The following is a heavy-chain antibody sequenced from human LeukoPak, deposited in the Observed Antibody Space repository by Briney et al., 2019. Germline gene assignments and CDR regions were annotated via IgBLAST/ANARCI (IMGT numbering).Heavy chain of an antibody. Sequence: PGGSLRLSCAASEFSVGSNYMTWVRQAPGKGLEWVSLIYSGGSTYYADSVKGRFTISRDNSKNTLYLQMNSLRAEDTAMYYCAKDSAYYYDSSGYYYDWGQGTLVTVSS. CDR2: IYSGGST. V-gene: IGHV3-66*01. CDR3: AKDSAYYYDSSGYYYD. CDR1: EFSVGSNY. D-gene: IGHD3-22*01. J-gene: IGHJ4*02.